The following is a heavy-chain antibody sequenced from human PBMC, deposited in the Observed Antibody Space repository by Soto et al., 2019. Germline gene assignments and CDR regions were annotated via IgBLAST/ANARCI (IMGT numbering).Heavy chain of an antibody. Sequence: GGSLRLSCAASGFTFSSYAMHWVRQAPGKGLEYVSAISSNGGSTYYANSVKGRFTISRDNSKNTLYLQMGSLRAEDMAVYYCARDFRSKLGYYYYYMDVWGKGTTVTVSS. V-gene: IGHV3-64*01. CDR1: GFTFSSYA. D-gene: IGHD4-4*01. CDR2: ISSNGGST. J-gene: IGHJ6*03. CDR3: ARDFRSKLGYYYYYMDV.